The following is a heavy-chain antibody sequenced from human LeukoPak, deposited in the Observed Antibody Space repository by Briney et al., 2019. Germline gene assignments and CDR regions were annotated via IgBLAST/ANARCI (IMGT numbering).Heavy chain of an antibody. D-gene: IGHD6-13*01. V-gene: IGHV3-23*01. CDR1: GFTLSSYA. CDR2: ISGSGEDT. J-gene: IGHJ5*02. CDR3: ARFGSTSWTRWFDP. Sequence: RSGGSLRLSCAASGFTLSSYAMSWVRQAPGKGLEWVSIISGSGEDTYYTDSVKGRFTISRDNSKNTLSLQMSSLRVEDTAVYYRARFGSTSWTRWFDPWGQGTLVTVSS.